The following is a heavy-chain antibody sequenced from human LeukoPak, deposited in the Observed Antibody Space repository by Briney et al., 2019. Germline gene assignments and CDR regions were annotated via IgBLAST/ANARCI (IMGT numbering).Heavy chain of an antibody. CDR1: GFTFSNAW. Sequence: PGGSLRLSCATSGFTFSNAWMNWVRQAPGKGLEWVGRIRSNSDGGTMDYAAPVKGRFTLSRDDSKTTLYLQMNSLQTEDTAVYYCATDFCDSTWGQGTLVTVSS. D-gene: IGHD3-22*01. V-gene: IGHV3-15*07. CDR2: IRSNSDGGTM. J-gene: IGHJ5*02. CDR3: ATDFCDST.